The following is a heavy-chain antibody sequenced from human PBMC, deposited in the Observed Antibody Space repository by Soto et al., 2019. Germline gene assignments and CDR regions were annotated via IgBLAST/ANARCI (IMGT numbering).Heavy chain of an antibody. J-gene: IGHJ5*02. V-gene: IGHV3-7*01. D-gene: IGHD4-17*01. CDR1: GFTFSSYW. CDR3: ARDPNGDYTWFDP. CDR2: IKQDGSEK. Sequence: TGGSLRLSCAASGFTFSSYWMSWVRQAPGKGLEWVANIKQDGSEKYYVDSVKGRFTISRDNAKNSLYLQMNSLRAEDTAVYYCARDPNGDYTWFDPWGQGTLVTVSS.